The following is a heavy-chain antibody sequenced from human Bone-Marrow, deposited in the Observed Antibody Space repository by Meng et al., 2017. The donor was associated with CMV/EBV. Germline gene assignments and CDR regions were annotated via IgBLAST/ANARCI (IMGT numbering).Heavy chain of an antibody. CDR1: GFTFTSYW. Sequence: GESLKISCAASGFTFTSYWMHWVRQAPGKGLVWVSRSNSDGTRTTYADSVRGRLTISRDNAKNTLYLQMNSLRAEDTAVYYCARERFDFGDYGLDYWGQGTRVTVSS. D-gene: IGHD4-17*01. CDR2: SNSDGTRT. CDR3: ARERFDFGDYGLDY. V-gene: IGHV3-74*01. J-gene: IGHJ4*02.